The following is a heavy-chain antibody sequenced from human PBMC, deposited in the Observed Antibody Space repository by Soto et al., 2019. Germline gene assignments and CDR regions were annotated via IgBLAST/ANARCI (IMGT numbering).Heavy chain of an antibody. CDR2: INHSGTT. Sequence: SFTSTVSGCSINSGYYCWCWFRQPPGQGLEWIGYINHSGTTYYNPSLKSRATISVDTSKNQFSLKVSSVTAADTAVYYCARALVRLWPRYYHSIDFWGQGTLVTV. V-gene: IGHV4-30-4*01. J-gene: IGHJ4*01. CDR1: GCSINSGYYC. D-gene: IGHD3-22*01. CDR3: ARALVRLWPRYYHSIDF.